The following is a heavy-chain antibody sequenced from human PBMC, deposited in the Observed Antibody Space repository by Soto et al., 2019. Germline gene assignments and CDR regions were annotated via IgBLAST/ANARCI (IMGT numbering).Heavy chain of an antibody. CDR1: GGSISSSSYY. D-gene: IGHD6-25*01. V-gene: IGHV4-39*01. CDR3: ARHKRRHYGMDV. J-gene: IGHJ6*02. Sequence: KTSETLSLTCTVSGGSISSSSYYWGWIRQPPGKGLEWIGSIYYSGSTYYDPSLKSRVTISVDTSKNQFSLKLSSVTAADTAVYYCARHKRRHYGMDVWGQGTTVTVSS. CDR2: IYYSGST.